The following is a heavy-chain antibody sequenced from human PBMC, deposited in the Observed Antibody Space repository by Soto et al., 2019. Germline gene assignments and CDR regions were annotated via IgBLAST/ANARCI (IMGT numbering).Heavy chain of an antibody. D-gene: IGHD2-21*02. Sequence: QITLKESGPTLVKPTQTLTLTCTFPGFSFSSIGEGVGWILQPPGKALEWLALIYWHDDKRYSPSLKSRLTITKDTYKNQLVLTMPDMDPVDTATYYCVQSRCGGDCLQSYSSHSYYGLDVWGQGTTVTVSS. J-gene: IGHJ6*02. CDR1: GFSFSSIGEG. V-gene: IGHV2-5*01. CDR3: VQSRCGGDCLQSYSSHSYYGLDV. CDR2: IYWHDDK.